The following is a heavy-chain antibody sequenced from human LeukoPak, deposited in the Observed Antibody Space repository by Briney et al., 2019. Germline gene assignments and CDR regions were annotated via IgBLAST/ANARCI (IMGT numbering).Heavy chain of an antibody. J-gene: IGHJ4*02. V-gene: IGHV1-2*02. CDR2: INPNTGGT. Sequence: ASVKVSCKASGHTFTACYMFWVRQAPGQGLEWMGWINPNTGGTNYAPKFQGRVTMTRDTSISTGYMELSGLRSDDTAVYFCATYYLDTSARDWGQGTLVTVSS. D-gene: IGHD3-22*01. CDR1: GHTFTACY. CDR3: ATYYLDTSARD.